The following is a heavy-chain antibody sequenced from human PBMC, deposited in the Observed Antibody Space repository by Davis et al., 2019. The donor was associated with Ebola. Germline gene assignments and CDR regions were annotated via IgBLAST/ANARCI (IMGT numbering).Heavy chain of an antibody. Sequence: GESLKISCAASGFTVSSNYMSWVRQAPGKGLEWVSVIYSGGSTYYADSVKGRFTISRDNAKNSLYLQMNSLRAEDTAVYYCASGLNVLLPRDYWGQGTLVTVSS. CDR1: GFTVSSNY. D-gene: IGHD2/OR15-2a*01. CDR2: IYSGGST. V-gene: IGHV3-66*01. CDR3: ASGLNVLLPRDY. J-gene: IGHJ4*02.